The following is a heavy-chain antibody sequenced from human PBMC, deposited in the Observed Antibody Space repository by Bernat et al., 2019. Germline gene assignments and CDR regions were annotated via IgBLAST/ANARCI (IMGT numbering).Heavy chain of an antibody. Sequence: EVQLVESGGGLVQPGGSLRLSCAASGFTFTRYWMHWVRQAPGKGLMWVSRTNPDGSSADYADSVKGRITISRDNAKNTLYLQINSLKVEDTAVYYCARGRSDTAMAHDYWGQGTLVTVSS. D-gene: IGHD5-18*01. J-gene: IGHJ4*02. V-gene: IGHV3-74*01. CDR2: TNPDGSSA. CDR1: GFTFTRYW. CDR3: ARGRSDTAMAHDY.